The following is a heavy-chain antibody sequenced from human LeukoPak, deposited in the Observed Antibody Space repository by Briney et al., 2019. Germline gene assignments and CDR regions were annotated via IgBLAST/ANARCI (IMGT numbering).Heavy chain of an antibody. CDR3: ARDYGSGWHDFDY. J-gene: IGHJ4*02. V-gene: IGHV3-48*01. D-gene: IGHD6-19*01. CDR2: ISSISTII. CDR1: GFTFNSFS. Sequence: PGGSLRLSCAASGFTFNSFSMNWVRQAPGKGLEWVSYISSISTIIYYAGSVKGRFTISRDNAKNSLYLQMNSLRGEDTAVYYCARDYGSGWHDFDYWGQGTLVTVSS.